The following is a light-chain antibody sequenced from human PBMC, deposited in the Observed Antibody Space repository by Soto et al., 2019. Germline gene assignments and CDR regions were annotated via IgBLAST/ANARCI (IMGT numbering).Light chain of an antibody. CDR2: GAS. V-gene: IGKV3-15*01. CDR1: QSVSSN. CDR3: QQYNNWPPIT. Sequence: EIVMRESPATLSVAPGERASLSCRASQSVSSNLAWYQQKPGQAPRLLIHGASTRATGIPARFRGSGSGTEFTLTISRLEPEDFAVYYCQQYNNWPPITLGQGTRLEI. J-gene: IGKJ5*01.